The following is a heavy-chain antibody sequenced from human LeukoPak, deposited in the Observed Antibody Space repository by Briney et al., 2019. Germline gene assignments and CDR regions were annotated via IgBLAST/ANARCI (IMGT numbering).Heavy chain of an antibody. D-gene: IGHD6-13*01. Sequence: SETLSLTCTVSGGSISSYYWSWIRQPPGKGLEWIGYIYYSGSTNYNPSLKSRVTISVDTSRNQFSLKLSSVTAADTAVYYCAGQIPYSTPSWFDPWGQGTLVTVSS. CDR2: IYYSGST. J-gene: IGHJ5*02. CDR3: AGQIPYSTPSWFDP. CDR1: GGSISSYY. V-gene: IGHV4-59*01.